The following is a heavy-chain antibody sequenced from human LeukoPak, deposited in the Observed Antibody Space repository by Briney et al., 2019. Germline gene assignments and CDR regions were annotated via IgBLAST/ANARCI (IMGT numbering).Heavy chain of an antibody. CDR2: IYSGGST. D-gene: IGHD3-10*01. Sequence: PGGSPRLSCAASGFTVSSNYMSWVRQAPGKGLEWVSVIYSGGSTYYADSVKGRFTISRDNAKNSLYLQMNSLRAEDTAVYYCARIGMVRGVIASFDYWGQGTLVTVSS. CDR3: ARIGMVRGVIASFDY. CDR1: GFTVSSNY. V-gene: IGHV3-66*01. J-gene: IGHJ4*02.